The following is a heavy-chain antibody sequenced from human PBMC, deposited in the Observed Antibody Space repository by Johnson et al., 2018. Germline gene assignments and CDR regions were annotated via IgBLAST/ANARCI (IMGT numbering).Heavy chain of an antibody. D-gene: IGHD3-22*01. V-gene: IGHV3-48*01. CDR3: ARVTQDFYDSSGYGFQH. CDR2: ISSSSRTI. Sequence: VQLVQSGGGLVQPGGSLRLSCEATGLSFSSYSLNWVRQAPGKGLEWISYISSSSRTIYYADSVKGRFTISRDDAKNSLYRQMNSLRAEDTAVYYWARVTQDFYDSSGYGFQHWGQGTLVTVSS. CDR1: GLSFSSYS. J-gene: IGHJ1*01.